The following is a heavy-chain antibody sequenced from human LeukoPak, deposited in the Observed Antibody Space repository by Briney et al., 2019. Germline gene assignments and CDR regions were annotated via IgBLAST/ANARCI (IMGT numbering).Heavy chain of an antibody. D-gene: IGHD3-10*01. V-gene: IGHV1-18*04. CDR2: ISAYNGNT. CDR1: GYTFTSYG. Sequence: ASAKVSCKASGYTFTSYGISWVRQAPGQGLEWMGWISAYNGNTNYAQKLQGRVTMTTDTSTSTAYMELRSLRSDDTAVYYCARDHITMVRGVPETWGQGTLVTVSS. J-gene: IGHJ5*02. CDR3: ARDHITMVRGVPET.